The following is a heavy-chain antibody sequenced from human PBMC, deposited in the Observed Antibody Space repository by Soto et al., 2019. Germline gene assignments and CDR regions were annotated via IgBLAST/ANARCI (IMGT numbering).Heavy chain of an antibody. D-gene: IGHD2-2*01. CDR3: ARGPYCSSTSCYGRRSSFEY. V-gene: IGHV4-34*01. CDR1: GGSFSGYY. J-gene: IGHJ4*02. CDR2: INHSGST. Sequence: QVQLQQWGAGLLKPSETLSLTCAVYGGSFSGYYWSWIRQPPGKGLEWIGEINHSGSTNYNPSLKSRVTISVDTPKNQCSLKLSSGTAAAKSVYYCARGPYCSSTSCYGRRSSFEYWGQGTLVTVSA.